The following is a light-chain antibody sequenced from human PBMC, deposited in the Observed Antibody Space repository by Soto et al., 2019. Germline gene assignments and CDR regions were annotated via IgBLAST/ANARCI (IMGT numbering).Light chain of an antibody. CDR2: EVS. CDR1: SSDVGGYNY. CDR3: RSYAGSNNF. J-gene: IGLJ1*01. V-gene: IGLV2-8*01. Sequence: QSALTQPPSASGSPGQSVTISCTATSSDVGGYNYVSWYQQHPGKAPKLMIYEVSKRPSGVPDRFSGSKSGNTASLTVSGLQGEDEADYYCRSYAGSNNFFGTGTKLTVL.